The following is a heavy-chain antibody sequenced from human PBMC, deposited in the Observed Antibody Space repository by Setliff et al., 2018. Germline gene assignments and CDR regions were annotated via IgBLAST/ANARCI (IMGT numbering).Heavy chain of an antibody. Sequence: PSETLSLTCTVSGASISSGTYYWAWIRQPPGKGLEWIGRIHYRGTTYSNASLASRLTISVDTAKNQFSLRLTSVTAADTAVYYCARTGTYRYFDYWGQGTRVTVSS. CDR2: IHYRGTT. CDR3: ARTGTYRYFDY. D-gene: IGHD1-1*01. V-gene: IGHV4-39*01. CDR1: GASISSGTYY. J-gene: IGHJ4*02.